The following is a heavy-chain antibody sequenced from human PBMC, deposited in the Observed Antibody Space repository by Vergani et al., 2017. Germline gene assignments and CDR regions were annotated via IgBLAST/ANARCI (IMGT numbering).Heavy chain of an antibody. J-gene: IGHJ4*02. D-gene: IGHD2-2*01. Sequence: QVQLQQWGAGLLKPSETLSLTCAVYGGSFSGYYWSWIRQPPGKGLEWIGEINHRGSTNYNPSLKSRVTISVDTSKNQFSLKLSSVTAADTAVYYCARGRPYCSSTSCQGGPVDYWGQGTLVTVSS. CDR1: GGSFSGYY. V-gene: IGHV4-34*01. CDR2: INHRGST. CDR3: ARGRPYCSSTSCQGGPVDY.